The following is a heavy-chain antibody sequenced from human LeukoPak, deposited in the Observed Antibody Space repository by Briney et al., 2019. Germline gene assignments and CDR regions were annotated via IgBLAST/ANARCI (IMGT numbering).Heavy chain of an antibody. V-gene: IGHV3-23*01. CDR3: SFFSSRRFAAGTPGEYYFDY. D-gene: IGHD6-13*01. Sequence: PGGSLRLSCAASGFTFSSYAMSWVRQAPGKGLEWVSAISGSGGSTYYADSVKGRFTISRDNAKNSLYLQMNSLRAEDTAVYYCSFFSSRRFAAGTPGEYYFDYWGQGTLVTVSS. J-gene: IGHJ4*02. CDR2: ISGSGGST. CDR1: GFTFSSYA.